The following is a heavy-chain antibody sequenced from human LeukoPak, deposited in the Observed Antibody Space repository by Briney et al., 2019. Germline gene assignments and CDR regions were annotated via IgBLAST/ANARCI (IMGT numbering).Heavy chain of an antibody. CDR2: ISFDGSNK. CDR3: AKDQIGYGGVESGMDV. J-gene: IGHJ6*04. CDR1: GFTLSSYT. Sequence: GGCPRLSCAASGFTLSSYTMQCVCASPAGRVWRVAVISFDGSNKYYADSVKGRFTISRDNSKNTLYLQMNSLRAEDTAVYYCAKDQIGYGGVESGMDVWGKGTTVTVSS. V-gene: IGHV3-30*04. D-gene: IGHD4-23*01.